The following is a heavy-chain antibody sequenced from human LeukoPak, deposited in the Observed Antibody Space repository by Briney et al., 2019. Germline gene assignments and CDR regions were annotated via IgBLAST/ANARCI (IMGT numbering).Heavy chain of an antibody. CDR2: ISRGGNAK. V-gene: IGHV3-21*01. CDR1: TFVFSVSS. CDR3: ADSEFDIPASFDL. Sequence: GGSLRLSCAASTFVFSVSSMNWVRQAPGKGLEWVSSISRGGNAKHYADSVKGRFTISRDNAKNSLYLQMDSLRVEDTAVFCAADSEFDIPASFDLWGQGTLVTVSS. J-gene: IGHJ4*02. D-gene: IGHD2-21*01.